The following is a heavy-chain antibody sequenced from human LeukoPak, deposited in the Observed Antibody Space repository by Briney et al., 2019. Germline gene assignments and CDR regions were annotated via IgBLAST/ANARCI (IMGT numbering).Heavy chain of an antibody. V-gene: IGHV4-39*01. D-gene: IGHD3-3*01. CDR1: GGSTSSSNYY. CDR3: ARLGAGPTYYDFWSGYSSFYFDY. CDR2: IHYSGNT. J-gene: IGHJ4*02. Sequence: PSETLSLTCTVSGGSTSSSNYYWGWIRQPPGKGLEWIGGIHYSGNTYYNPSLKSRVTISVDTSKNQFSLKLSSVAAPDTAAYYCARLGAGPTYYDFWSGYSSFYFDYWGQGTLVTVSS.